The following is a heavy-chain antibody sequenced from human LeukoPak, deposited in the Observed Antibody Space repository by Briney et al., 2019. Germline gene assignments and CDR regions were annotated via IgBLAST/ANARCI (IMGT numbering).Heavy chain of an antibody. V-gene: IGHV4-59*01. J-gene: IGHJ4*02. CDR3: ARIRSSLTVDY. Sequence: SETLSLTCSVSGGSISTYYWSWIRQPPGKGLEWIGYIFYTGSTNYSPSLKSRVTMSLDTSKNQFSLNLTSVTAADTAVYFCARIRSSLTVDYWGQGTLVSVSS. CDR1: GGSISTYY. D-gene: IGHD3-10*01. CDR2: IFYTGST.